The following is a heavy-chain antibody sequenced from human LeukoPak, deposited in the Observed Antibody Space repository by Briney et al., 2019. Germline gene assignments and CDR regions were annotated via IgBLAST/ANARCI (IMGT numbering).Heavy chain of an antibody. V-gene: IGHV3-53*01. Sequence: GGSLRLSCAASGFIVSNNYMNWVRQAPGKGLEWVSIIYSGGGTYYADSVKGRFTISRDNSKNTLYLQMNSLRADDTAVYYCARDPDILTGVAYDFWGQGTMVTVSS. CDR3: ARDPDILTGVAYDF. D-gene: IGHD3-9*01. J-gene: IGHJ3*01. CDR1: GFIVSNNY. CDR2: IYSGGGT.